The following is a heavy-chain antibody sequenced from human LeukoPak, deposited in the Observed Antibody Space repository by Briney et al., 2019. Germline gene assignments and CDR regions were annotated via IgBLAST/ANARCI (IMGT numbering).Heavy chain of an antibody. Sequence: GGSLRLSCAASGFTVSSNFMSWVRQPPGKGLEWVCVIYSGGSSTYYADSVKGRFTISRDNSKNTLYLQMNSLRAEDTAVYYCVRDYYYDTSAYRWFDPWGEGTLVTVSS. CDR3: VRDYYYDTSAYRWFDP. V-gene: IGHV3-66*01. J-gene: IGHJ5*02. D-gene: IGHD3-22*01. CDR2: IYSGGSST. CDR1: GFTVSSNF.